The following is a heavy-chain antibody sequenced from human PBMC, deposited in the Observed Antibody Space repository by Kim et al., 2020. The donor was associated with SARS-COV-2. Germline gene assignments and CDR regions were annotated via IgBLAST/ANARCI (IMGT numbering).Heavy chain of an antibody. CDR1: GFTFSSYA. CDR3: VIGFLVDSTDWFDP. CDR2: ISSNGGST. Sequence: GGSQRLSCSASGFTFSSYAMHWVRQAPGKGLEYVSAISSNGGSTYYADSVKGRFTISRDNSKNTLYLQMSSLRAEDTAVYYCVIGFLVDSTDWFDPWGQGTLVTVSS. V-gene: IGHV3-64D*06. D-gene: IGHD5-12*01. J-gene: IGHJ5*02.